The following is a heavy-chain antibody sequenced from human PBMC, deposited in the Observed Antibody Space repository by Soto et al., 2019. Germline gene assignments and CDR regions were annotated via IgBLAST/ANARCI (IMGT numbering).Heavy chain of an antibody. CDR3: AKDGDYYYCSGGYDFDV. D-gene: IGHD3-10*01. CDR1: GFTFSSHD. V-gene: IGHV3-23*01. J-gene: IGHJ4*02. CDR2: ITATGARA. Sequence: QLLESGGALVQPGGSLRLSCAASGFTFSSHDMSWVRQAPGKGLEWVSTITATGARAYYTDSVKGRFTISRDNSRNTLYLQMNSVSAEDMAVYYCAKDGDYYYCSGGYDFDVWGQGTLVTVSS.